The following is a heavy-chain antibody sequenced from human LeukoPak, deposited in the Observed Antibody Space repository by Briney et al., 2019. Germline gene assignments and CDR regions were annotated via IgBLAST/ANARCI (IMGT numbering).Heavy chain of an antibody. J-gene: IGHJ4*02. CDR1: GFTFSTYA. V-gene: IGHV3-23*01. D-gene: IGHD3-3*01. Sequence: GGSLRLSCAASGFTFSTYAMSWVRQAPGTGLEWVSVVSDSGDYTSYADSVKDRFRISRDNSENKLYLQMNSLRTEDTAIYYCAMTYDFWSGYPGWGQGTLVTVSS. CDR3: AMTYDFWSGYPG. CDR2: VSDSGDYT.